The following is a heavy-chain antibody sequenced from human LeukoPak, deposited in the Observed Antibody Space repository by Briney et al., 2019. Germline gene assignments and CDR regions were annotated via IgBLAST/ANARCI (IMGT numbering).Heavy chain of an antibody. J-gene: IGHJ4*02. CDR3: ARGPRQLWLHY. V-gene: IGHV4-4*07. D-gene: IGHD5-18*01. CDR2: IYTSGST. CDR1: GGSISSYY. Sequence: PSETLSLTCTVSGGSISSYYWSWIRQPAGKGLVWIGRIYTSGSTNYNPSLKSRVTMSVDTSKNQFSLKLTSVTAADTAVYYCARGPRQLWLHYWGQGTLVTVSS.